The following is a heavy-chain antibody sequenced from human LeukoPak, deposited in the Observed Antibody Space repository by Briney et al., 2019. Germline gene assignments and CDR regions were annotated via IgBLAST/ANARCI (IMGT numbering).Heavy chain of an antibody. V-gene: IGHV4-4*07. CDR3: ARDPLKWLSYYFDY. CDR2: IYTSGST. Sequence: TSQTVSLTCTVSGGSISSYYWSWIRQPAGKGLEWIGRIYTSGSTNYNPSLKSRVTMSVDTSKNQFSLKLSSVTAADTAVYSSARDPLKWLSYYFDYRGQGILVTVSS. D-gene: IGHD3-3*01. CDR1: GGSISSYY. J-gene: IGHJ4*02.